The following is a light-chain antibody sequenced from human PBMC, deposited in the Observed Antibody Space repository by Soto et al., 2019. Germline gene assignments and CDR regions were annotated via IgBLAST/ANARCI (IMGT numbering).Light chain of an antibody. V-gene: IGKV3-20*01. CDR3: QQYGGSPPIT. Sequence: EIVLTQSPGTLSLSPGERATLSCRASHSVSSSYLAWYQQKPGQAPRLLIYGASNRATGIPDRFRGSGSGTDFTLSISRLEPEDFAVYYCQQYGGSPPITFGQGTRLEIK. CDR2: GAS. CDR1: HSVSSSY. J-gene: IGKJ5*01.